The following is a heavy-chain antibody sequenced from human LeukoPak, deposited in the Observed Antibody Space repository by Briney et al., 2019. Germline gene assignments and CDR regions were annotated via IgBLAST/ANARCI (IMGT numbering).Heavy chain of an antibody. CDR2: IYYSGST. Sequence: PSQTLSLTCTVSGGSISSGDYYWSWIRQPPGKGLEWIGYIYYSGSTYYNPSLKSRVTISVDTSKNQFSLKLSSVTAADTAVYYCAGSITMVRGRTLLNWFDPWGQGTLVTVSS. CDR1: GGSISSGDYY. D-gene: IGHD3-10*01. V-gene: IGHV4-30-4*01. J-gene: IGHJ5*02. CDR3: AGSITMVRGRTLLNWFDP.